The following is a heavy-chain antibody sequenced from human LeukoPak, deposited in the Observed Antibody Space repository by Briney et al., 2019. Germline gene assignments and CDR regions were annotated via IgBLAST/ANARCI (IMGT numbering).Heavy chain of an antibody. D-gene: IGHD3-10*01. CDR2: IRYDGSNK. CDR1: GFTFSSYG. J-gene: IGHJ4*02. V-gene: IGHV3-30*02. Sequence: GGSLRLSCAASGFTFSSYGMHWVRQAPGKGLEGVAFIRYDGSNKYYADSVKGRFTISRDNSKNTLYLQMNSLRAEDTAVYYCAKDGAMVRGVDYWGQGTLVTVSS. CDR3: AKDGAMVRGVDY.